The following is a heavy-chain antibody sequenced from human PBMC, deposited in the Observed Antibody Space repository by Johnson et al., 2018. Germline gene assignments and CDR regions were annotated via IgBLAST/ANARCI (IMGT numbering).Heavy chain of an antibody. CDR1: GFTFSPYW. J-gene: IGHJ3*02. D-gene: IGHD1-26*01. V-gene: IGHV3-7*01. CDR3: ARDFSPSYSWTSFDGFDI. CDR2: INQDGSDK. Sequence: VQLVQSGGGLVQPGGSLRLSCAASGFTFSPYWMTWVRQAPGKGLEWVANINQDGSDKNYVDSVKGRFTISRDNAKNSLYLQMSSLRVEDTAVYYCARDFSPSYSWTSFDGFDIWGQGTMVTVSS.